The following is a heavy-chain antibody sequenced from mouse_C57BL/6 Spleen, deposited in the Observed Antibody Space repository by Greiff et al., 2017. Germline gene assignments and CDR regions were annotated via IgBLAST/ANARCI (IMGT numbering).Heavy chain of an antibody. Sequence: QVQLQQSGAELVRPGASVTLSCKASGYTFTDYEMHWVKQTPVHGLEWIGAIDPETGGTAYNQKFKGKAILTADKSSSTAYMELRSLTSEDSAVYYCTRGGLGPWFAYWGQGTLVTVSA. D-gene: IGHD4-1*01. CDR3: TRGGLGPWFAY. CDR2: IDPETGGT. J-gene: IGHJ3*01. V-gene: IGHV1-15*01. CDR1: GYTFTDYE.